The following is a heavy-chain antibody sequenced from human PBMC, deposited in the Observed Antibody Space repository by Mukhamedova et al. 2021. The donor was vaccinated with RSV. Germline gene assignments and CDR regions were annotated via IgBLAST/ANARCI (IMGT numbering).Heavy chain of an antibody. CDR3: VKDSAAGNWYFDL. V-gene: IGHV3-9*01. CDR2: KSGDM. J-gene: IGHJ2*01. Sequence: KSGDMGSADSVRGRFTISRDNAKNSLYLQMNSLRPEDTALNYCVKDSAAGNWYFDLWGRGTLVSVSS. D-gene: IGHD6-19*01.